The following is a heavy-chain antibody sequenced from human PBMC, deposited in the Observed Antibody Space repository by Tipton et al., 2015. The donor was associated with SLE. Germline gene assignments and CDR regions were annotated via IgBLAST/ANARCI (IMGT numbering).Heavy chain of an antibody. D-gene: IGHD3-9*01. CDR3: AKDPLTSGDY. Sequence: SLRLSCAASGFTFSSYSMNWVRQAPGKGLEWVSVIYSGGSTYYADSVKGRFTISRDNSKNTLYLQMNSLRAEDTAVYYCAKDPLTSGDYWGQGTLVTVSS. CDR1: GFTFSSYS. V-gene: IGHV3-23*03. J-gene: IGHJ4*02. CDR2: IYSGGST.